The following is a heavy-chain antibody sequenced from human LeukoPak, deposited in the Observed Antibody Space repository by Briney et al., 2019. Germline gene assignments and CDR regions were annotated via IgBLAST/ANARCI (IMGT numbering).Heavy chain of an antibody. CDR1: GGSFSDSY. V-gene: IGHV4-34*01. CDR3: ARGSRSLYYYDSSGYYGNAFDI. D-gene: IGHD3-22*01. Sequence: TETLSLTFAVHGGSFSDSYWSSIPQPTGKVLERIGDIKHSESTNYTPSIKSRVTISVDTSKNQFSLKLSSVPAADTAVYYCARGSRSLYYYDSSGYYGNAFDIWGQGTMVTVSS. CDR2: IKHSEST. J-gene: IGHJ3*02.